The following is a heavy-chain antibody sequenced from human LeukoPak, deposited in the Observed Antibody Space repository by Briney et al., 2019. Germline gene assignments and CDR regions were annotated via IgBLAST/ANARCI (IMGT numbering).Heavy chain of an antibody. J-gene: IGHJ5*02. Sequence: PSETLSLTCTVSGGSISSGGYYWSWIRQHPGKGLEWIGYIYCSGSTYYNPSLKSRVTISVDTSKNQFSLKLSSVTAADTAVYYCARLNCSGGSCYYVGSWFDPWGQGTLVTVSS. CDR1: GGSISSGGYY. CDR2: IYCSGST. D-gene: IGHD2-15*01. CDR3: ARLNCSGGSCYYVGSWFDP. V-gene: IGHV4-31*03.